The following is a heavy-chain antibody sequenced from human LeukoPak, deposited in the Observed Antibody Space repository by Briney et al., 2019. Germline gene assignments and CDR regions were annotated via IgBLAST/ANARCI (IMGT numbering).Heavy chain of an antibody. D-gene: IGHD2-15*01. J-gene: IGHJ4*02. CDR1: GYSFTSYW. V-gene: IGHV5-51*01. CDR3: ASSRDRSGVADFDY. CDR2: IYPGESDV. Sequence: GESLKISCKGSGYSFTSYWIGWVRQMPGKGLEWMGMIYPGESDVRYSTSFQGQVTISADKSIRSAYLQCSTLQASDTAMYYCASSRDRSGVADFDYWGQGPLVTVSS.